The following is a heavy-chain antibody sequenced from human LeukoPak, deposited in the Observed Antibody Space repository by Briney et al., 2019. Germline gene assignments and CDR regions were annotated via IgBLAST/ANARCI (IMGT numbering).Heavy chain of an antibody. V-gene: IGHV3-20*04. D-gene: IGHD6-13*01. CDR2: INWNGGST. CDR1: VFTFDEYG. CDR3: ARHSSSYDAFDS. Sequence: GGSLRLSCAASVFTFDEYGMSWVRQAPGKGLEWVSGINWNGGSTGYADSVKDRFTLSIDNAKNSLYLQMNSLRAEDTALYYCARHSSSYDAFDSWGQGTMVTDSS. J-gene: IGHJ3*02.